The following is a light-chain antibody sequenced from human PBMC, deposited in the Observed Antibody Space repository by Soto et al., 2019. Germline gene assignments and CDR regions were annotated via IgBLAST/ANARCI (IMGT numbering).Light chain of an antibody. CDR1: TDDVGSTDS. J-gene: IGLJ1*01. V-gene: IGLV2-14*01. CDR2: XVX. Sequence: QSALTQPASVSGSPGQSITITCSGTTDDVGSTDSVSWYQHHPGEAPRLVXXXVXNXPSGVHGRFSGSKSVNTASLSISGLQPEDEADYYCRTYTTTGSAIFGSGTKVTGL. CDR3: RTYTTTGSAI.